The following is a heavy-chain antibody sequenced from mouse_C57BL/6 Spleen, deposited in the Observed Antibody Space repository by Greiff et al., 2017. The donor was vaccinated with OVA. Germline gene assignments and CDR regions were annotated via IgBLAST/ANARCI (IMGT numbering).Heavy chain of an antibody. CDR3: ARNHPNWAWFAY. CDR1: GFSLTSYG. D-gene: IGHD4-1*01. J-gene: IGHJ3*01. V-gene: IGHV2-2*01. CDR2: IWSGGST. Sequence: VQLQQSGPGLVQPSQSLSITCTVSGFSLTSYGVHWVRQSPGKGLEWLGVIWSGGSTDYNAAFISRLSISKDNSKSQVFFKMNSLQADDTAIYYCARNHPNWAWFAYWGQGTLVTVSA.